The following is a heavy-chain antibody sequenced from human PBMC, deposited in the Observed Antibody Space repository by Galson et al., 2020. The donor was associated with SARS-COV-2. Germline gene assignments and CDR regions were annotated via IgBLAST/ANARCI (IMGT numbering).Heavy chain of an antibody. V-gene: IGHV3-30*03. D-gene: IGHD3-3*01. Sequence: GGSLRLSCAAYGFTFSSYGMHWIRQAPGKGLEWVAVISYDGSNKYYADPVKGRFTISRDNSKNTLYLQMNSLRAEDTAVYYCSRSGYYTVAFEYWGQGTLVTVSS. CDR2: ISYDGSNK. CDR1: GFTFSSYG. CDR3: SRSGYYTVAFEY. J-gene: IGHJ4*02.